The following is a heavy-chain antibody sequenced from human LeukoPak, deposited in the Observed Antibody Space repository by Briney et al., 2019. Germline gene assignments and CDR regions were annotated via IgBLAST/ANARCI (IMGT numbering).Heavy chain of an antibody. D-gene: IGHD1-26*01. Sequence: GGSLRLSCAGSGFTFSRYGMHWVRQAPGKGLEWVALIRYDGNDHWYGDSAKGRFTISRDNSKDTVYLQMDSLRDGDTAVYYCARWGIVGHDAFDLWGQGTMVTVSS. CDR1: GFTFSRYG. CDR3: ARWGIVGHDAFDL. CDR2: IRYDGNDH. V-gene: IGHV3-33*01. J-gene: IGHJ3*01.